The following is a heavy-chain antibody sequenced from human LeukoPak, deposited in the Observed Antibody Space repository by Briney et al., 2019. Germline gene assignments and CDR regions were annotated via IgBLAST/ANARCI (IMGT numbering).Heavy chain of an antibody. J-gene: IGHJ4*02. Sequence: GGSLRLSCAASGFTFSSYAMSWVRQAPGKGLEWVSAISGSGGSTYYADSVKGRFTISRDNSKNSLYLQMNSLRTEDTALYYCAKDWGAYYDSSGFYSGDFDYWGQGTLVTVSS. D-gene: IGHD3-22*01. CDR3: AKDWGAYYDSSGFYSGDFDY. CDR2: ISGSGGST. V-gene: IGHV3-23*01. CDR1: GFTFSSYA.